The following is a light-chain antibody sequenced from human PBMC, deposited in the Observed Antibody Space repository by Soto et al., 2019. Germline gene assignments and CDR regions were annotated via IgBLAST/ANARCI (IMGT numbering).Light chain of an antibody. Sequence: DNVMTQSPDSLAVSLGERATIDCKSSQSVLYSSNNKNYLAWYQQKPGQPPKLLIYWASTRESGVPDRFSGSGSSTHFTLTISSLQAEDVAVYYCQQYYSSPPTFGQGTKVEI. CDR3: QQYYSSPPT. V-gene: IGKV4-1*01. CDR1: QSVLYSSNNKNY. CDR2: WAS. J-gene: IGKJ1*01.